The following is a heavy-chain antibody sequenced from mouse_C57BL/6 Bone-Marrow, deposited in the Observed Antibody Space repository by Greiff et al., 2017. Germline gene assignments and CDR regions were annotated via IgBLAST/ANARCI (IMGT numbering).Heavy chain of an antibody. CDR3: ALTTVDY. CDR1: GFNIKNTY. D-gene: IGHD1-1*01. CDR2: IDPANGNT. Sequence: EVQLQQSVAELVRPGASVKLSCTASGFNIKNTYMNWVKRRLDQGLQWMGRIDPANGNTKYAPKSQGKATITADTSSNTAYLQLSSLASEDTAIYYCALTTVDYWGQGTTLTVSS. J-gene: IGHJ2*01. V-gene: IGHV14-3*01.